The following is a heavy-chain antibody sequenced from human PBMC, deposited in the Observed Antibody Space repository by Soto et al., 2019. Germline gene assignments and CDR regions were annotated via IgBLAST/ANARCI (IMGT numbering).Heavy chain of an antibody. V-gene: IGHV4-31*03. J-gene: IGHJ4*02. CDR2: IYYSGST. CDR3: ARDLMATIDY. D-gene: IGHD5-12*01. CDR1: GGSISSGGYY. Sequence: SETLSLTCTVSGGSISSGGYYWSWIRQHPGKGLEWIGYIYYSGSTYYNPSLKSRVTISVDTSKNQFSLKLSSVTAADTAVYYCARDLMATIDYWGQGTLVTVSS.